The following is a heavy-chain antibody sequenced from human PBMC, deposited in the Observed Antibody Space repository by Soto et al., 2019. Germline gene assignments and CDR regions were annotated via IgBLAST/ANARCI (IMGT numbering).Heavy chain of an antibody. CDR3: ADSGDYVVGEYYFDY. CDR1: GYTFTSYG. V-gene: IGHV1-18*01. CDR2: IIANNGNT. D-gene: IGHD4-17*01. Sequence: ASVKVSCKASGYTFTSYGISWVRQAPGQGLEWMGRIIANNGNTNYAQKLQGRVTITADTSTSTAYMELSSLRSEDTAVYYCADSGDYVVGEYYFDYWGQGTLVTVSS. J-gene: IGHJ4*02.